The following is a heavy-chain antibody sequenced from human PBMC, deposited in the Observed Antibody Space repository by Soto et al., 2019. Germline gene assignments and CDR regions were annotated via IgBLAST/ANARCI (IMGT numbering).Heavy chain of an antibody. Sequence: QVQLVESGGGVVQPGRSLRLSCAASGFTFSSYGMHWVRQAPGKGLEWVAVISYDGSNKYYADSVKGRFTISRDNSKNTLYLQMNSLRAEDTAVYYCAKDNPNYCSGGSCYISYYFDYWGQGTLVTVSS. V-gene: IGHV3-30*18. D-gene: IGHD2-15*01. J-gene: IGHJ4*02. CDR1: GFTFSSYG. CDR2: ISYDGSNK. CDR3: AKDNPNYCSGGSCYISYYFDY.